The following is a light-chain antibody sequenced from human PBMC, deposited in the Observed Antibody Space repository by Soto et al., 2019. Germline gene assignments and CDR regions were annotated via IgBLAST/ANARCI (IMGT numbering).Light chain of an antibody. CDR2: DAS. V-gene: IGKV3-11*01. J-gene: IGKJ1*01. Sequence: EIVLTQSPATLSLSPGEKATLSCRASPSVGSYLAWYQQKPGQAPRLLMYDASIRATGIPDRFSGAGSGTNFTLAITSIEPEDFAVYYCKQRSDWPWTFGQGTKVEIK. CDR1: PSVGSY. CDR3: KQRSDWPWT.